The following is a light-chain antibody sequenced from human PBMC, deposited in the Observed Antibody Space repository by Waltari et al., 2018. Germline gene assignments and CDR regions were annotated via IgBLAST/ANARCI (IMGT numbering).Light chain of an antibody. CDR2: SNN. J-gene: IGLJ1*01. V-gene: IGLV1-44*01. CDR1: SSNIGRNT. Sequence: QSVLTQPPSASGAPGQRVPISCSGSSSNIGRNTVNWYQQLPGTAPKLLIHSNNQRPSGVPDRFSASKSGTSASLAISGLQSEDEADYYCAAWDDSLNGYVFGTGTKVSVL. CDR3: AAWDDSLNGYV.